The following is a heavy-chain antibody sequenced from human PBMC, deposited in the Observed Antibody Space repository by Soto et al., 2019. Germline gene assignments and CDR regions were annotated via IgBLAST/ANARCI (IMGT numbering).Heavy chain of an antibody. CDR1: GGSISSYY. V-gene: IGHV4-59*01. CDR3: ASTGYDFWSGYLFDY. D-gene: IGHD3-3*01. J-gene: IGHJ4*02. CDR2: IYYSGST. Sequence: QVQLQESGPGLVKPSETLSLTCTVSGGSISSYYWSWIRQPPGKGLEWIGYIYYSGSTNYNPSLKSRVTISVDTSKNQFSLKLSSVTAADTAVYYCASTGYDFWSGYLFDYWGQGTLVTVSS.